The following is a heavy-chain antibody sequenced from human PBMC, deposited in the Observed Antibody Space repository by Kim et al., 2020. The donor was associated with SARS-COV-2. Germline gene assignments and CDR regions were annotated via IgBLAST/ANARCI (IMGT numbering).Heavy chain of an antibody. CDR2: INAGNGNT. Sequence: ASVKVSCKASGYTFTSYAMHWVRQAPGQRLEWMGWINAGNGNTKYSQKFQGRVTITRDTSASTAYMELSSLRSEDTAVYYCARDGTFGGVIGYYYYYGMDVWGQGTTVTVSS. CDR1: GYTFTSYA. V-gene: IGHV1-3*01. J-gene: IGHJ6*02. D-gene: IGHD3-16*01. CDR3: ARDGTFGGVIGYYYYYGMDV.